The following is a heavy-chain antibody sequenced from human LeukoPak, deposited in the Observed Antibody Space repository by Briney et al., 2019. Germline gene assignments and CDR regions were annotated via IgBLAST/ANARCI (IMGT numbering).Heavy chain of an antibody. J-gene: IGHJ4*02. CDR3: ARDSGTYYFDY. CDR2: ISGNGVSP. D-gene: IGHD1-26*01. Sequence: GGSLRLSCAASGFTFSNYAMSWVRQAPGKGLEWVSLISGNGVSPYYADSVKGRFTISRDNAKNSLYLQMNSLRAEDTAVYYCARDSGTYYFDYWGQGTLVTVSS. CDR1: GFTFSNYA. V-gene: IGHV3-23*01.